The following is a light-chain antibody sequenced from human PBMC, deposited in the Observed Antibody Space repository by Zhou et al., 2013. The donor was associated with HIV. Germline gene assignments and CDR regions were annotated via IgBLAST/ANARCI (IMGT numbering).Light chain of an antibody. V-gene: IGKV2D-29*01. CDR1: QSLLFRDGKTY. CDR3: MQSLQVPYT. Sequence: DIVMTQTPLSLSVTPGQPASISCKSSQSLLFRDGKTYLQRPGQPPHLLIYEVFNRFSGXPERFSGSGSGTDFTLKISRVEAEDVGVYYCMQSLQVPYTFGRGT. J-gene: IGKJ2*01. CDR2: EVF.